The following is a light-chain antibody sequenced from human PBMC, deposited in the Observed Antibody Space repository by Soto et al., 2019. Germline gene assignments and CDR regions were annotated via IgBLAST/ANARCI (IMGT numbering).Light chain of an antibody. CDR1: QGISSY. CDR2: AAS. V-gene: IGKV1-8*01. J-gene: IGKJ3*01. CDR3: QQYYSYPFT. Sequence: AILMTQSPSSFSASTGDRVTITCRASQGISSYLAWYQQKPGNAPKLLIYAASTLQSGVPSRFSGSGSGTDFTLTISCLQSEDFATYYCQQYYSYPFTFGPGTKVDIK.